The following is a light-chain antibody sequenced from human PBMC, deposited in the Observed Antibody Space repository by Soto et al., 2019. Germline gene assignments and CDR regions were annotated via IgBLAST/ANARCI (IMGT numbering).Light chain of an antibody. Sequence: EIVMTQSPATLSVSPGERATLSCRASQSVSSSLAWYQQKPGQSPRLLIYGGSTRTTGIPARFSGSVSGTEFTLTISSLQSEDSAVYYCQQYYDRPRTFGQGTKLEI. CDR3: QQYYDRPRT. V-gene: IGKV3-15*01. J-gene: IGKJ2*01. CDR1: QSVSSS. CDR2: GGS.